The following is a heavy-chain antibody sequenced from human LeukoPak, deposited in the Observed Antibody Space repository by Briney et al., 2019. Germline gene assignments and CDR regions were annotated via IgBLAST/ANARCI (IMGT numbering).Heavy chain of an antibody. D-gene: IGHD1-1*01. CDR2: INPNSGGT. J-gene: IGHJ5*02. CDR3: ARDRQLGWFDP. Sequence: ASVKVSCKASGYTFTGYYMHWVRQAPGQGLEWMGWINPNSGGTSYAQKFQGRVTMTRDTSISTAYMELSRLRSDDTAVYYCARDRQLGWFDPWGQGTLVTVSS. CDR1: GYTFTGYY. V-gene: IGHV1-2*02.